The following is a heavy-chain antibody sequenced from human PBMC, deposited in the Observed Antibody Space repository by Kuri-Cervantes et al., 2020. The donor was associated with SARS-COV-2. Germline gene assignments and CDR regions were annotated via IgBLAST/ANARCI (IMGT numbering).Heavy chain of an antibody. Sequence: SETLSLTCTVSGGSISSGDYYWSWIRQHPGKGLEWIGYIYYSGSTYYNPSLQSRVTISVDTSKNQFSLKLSSVAAADTAVYYCARTNRGRYYYYYGMDVWGQGTTVTVSS. CDR2: IYYSGST. J-gene: IGHJ6*02. V-gene: IGHV4-31*03. D-gene: IGHD3-10*01. CDR1: GGSISSGDYY. CDR3: ARTNRGRYYYYYGMDV.